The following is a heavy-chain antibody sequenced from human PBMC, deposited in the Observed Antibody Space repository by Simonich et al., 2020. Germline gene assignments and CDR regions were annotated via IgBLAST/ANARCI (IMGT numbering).Heavy chain of an antibody. CDR3: ARGKGWKNAFDI. Sequence: QVQLQQWGAGLLKPSETLSLTCAVYGGSFSGYYWSWIRQPPGKGLEWIGEINHSGSTNYNPSLKNRVTISVDTSKNQFSLKLSSVTDADTAVYYCARGKGWKNAFDIWGKGTMVTVSS. V-gene: IGHV4-34*01. CDR2: INHSGST. CDR1: GGSFSGYY. J-gene: IGHJ3*02. D-gene: IGHD1-1*01.